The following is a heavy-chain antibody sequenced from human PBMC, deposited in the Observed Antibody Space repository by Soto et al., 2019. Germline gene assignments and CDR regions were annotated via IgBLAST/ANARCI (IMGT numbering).Heavy chain of an antibody. J-gene: IGHJ4*02. D-gene: IGHD6-19*01. CDR2: ISSSGRDT. V-gene: IGHV3-23*01. CDR1: GFTFTNYA. CDR3: AKGKTSGWYYFDS. Sequence: PGGSLRLSCAASGFTFTNYAMSWVRQAPGKGLEWVSGISSSGRDTYYADSVKDRFTISRDGSKNTLYLQMNSLSAEDTAIYYCAKGKTSGWYYFDSWGQGALVTVSS.